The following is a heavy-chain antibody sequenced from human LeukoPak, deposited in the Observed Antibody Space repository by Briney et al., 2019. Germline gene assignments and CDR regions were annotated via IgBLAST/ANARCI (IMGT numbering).Heavy chain of an antibody. CDR1: GGTFSSYA. J-gene: IGHJ6*03. CDR3: ARDRETGTSRYYYYMDV. Sequence: SVKVSCKASGGTFSSYAISWVRQAPGQGLEWMGGIIPIFGTANYAQKFQGRVTITTDESTSTAYMELSSPRSEDTAVYYCARDRETGTSRYYYYMDVWGKGTTVTVSS. CDR2: IIPIFGTA. D-gene: IGHD1-1*01. V-gene: IGHV1-69*05.